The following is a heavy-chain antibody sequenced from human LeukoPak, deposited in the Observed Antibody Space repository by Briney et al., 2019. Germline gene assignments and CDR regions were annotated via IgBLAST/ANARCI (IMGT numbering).Heavy chain of an antibody. D-gene: IGHD6-13*01. CDR1: GGSISSGDYY. CDR3: ARADGSSWYVFDY. Sequence: PSETLSLTCTVSGGSISSGDYYWSWIRQHPGKGLEWIGYIYYSGATNYNPALKSRVTISIDTSKNQFSLKLSSMTAADTAEYYCARADGSSWYVFDYWGQGTLVSVSS. V-gene: IGHV4-31*03. CDR2: IYYSGAT. J-gene: IGHJ4*02.